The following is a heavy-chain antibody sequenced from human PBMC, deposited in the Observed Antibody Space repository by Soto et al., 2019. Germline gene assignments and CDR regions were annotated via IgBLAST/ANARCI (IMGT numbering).Heavy chain of an antibody. CDR2: ISPIFGTA. CDR3: ARTRKVTPGYYYGMDV. Sequence: QVQLVQSGAEVKKPGSSVKVSCKASGGTFSSYAISWVRQAPGQGLEWMGGISPIFGTANYAQKFQGRVTITADESTSTAYMELSSLRSEDTAVYYCARTRKVTPGYYYGMDVWGQGTTVTVSS. D-gene: IGHD4-4*01. V-gene: IGHV1-69*12. J-gene: IGHJ6*02. CDR1: GGTFSSYA.